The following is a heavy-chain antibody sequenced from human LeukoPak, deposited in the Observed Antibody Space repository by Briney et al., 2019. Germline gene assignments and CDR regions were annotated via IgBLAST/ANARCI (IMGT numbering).Heavy chain of an antibody. CDR2: ISSSGSTI. J-gene: IGHJ6*04. V-gene: IGHV3-48*03. CDR3: ARSSPELWFRELLTWYYYYGMDV. Sequence: PGGSLRLSCAASGFTFSSYEMNWVRQAPGKGLEWVSYISSSGSTIYYADSVKGRFTISRDNAKNSLYLQMNSLRAEDTAVYYCARSSPELWFRELLTWYYYYGMDVWGKGTTVTVSS. CDR1: GFTFSSYE. D-gene: IGHD3-10*01.